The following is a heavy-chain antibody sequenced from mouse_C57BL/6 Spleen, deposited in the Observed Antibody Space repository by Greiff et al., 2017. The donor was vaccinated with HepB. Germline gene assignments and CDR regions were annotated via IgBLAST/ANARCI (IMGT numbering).Heavy chain of an antibody. CDR1: GYTFTSYW. CDR2: IDPSDSYT. D-gene: IGHD2-3*01. V-gene: IGHV1-69*01. J-gene: IGHJ4*01. CDR3: ARKGYVYLSMDY. Sequence: QVQLQQPGAELVMPGASVKLSCKASGYTFTSYWMHWVKQRPGQGLEWIGEIDPSDSYTNYNQKFKGKSTLTVDKSSSTAYMQLSSLTSDDSAVYYSARKGYVYLSMDYWGQGTSVTVSS.